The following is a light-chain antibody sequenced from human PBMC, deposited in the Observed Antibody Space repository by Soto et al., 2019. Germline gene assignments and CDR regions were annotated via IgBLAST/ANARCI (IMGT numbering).Light chain of an antibody. CDR3: QQYNNWPQT. V-gene: IGKV3-15*01. Sequence: TQSPATLSVSSGERATPSCRASQSVSSNLAWYQQKPGQAPRLLIYGASTRATGIPARFSGSGSGTEFTLTISSLQSEDFAVYYCQQYNNWPQTFGQGTKVDIK. CDR1: QSVSSN. J-gene: IGKJ1*01. CDR2: GAS.